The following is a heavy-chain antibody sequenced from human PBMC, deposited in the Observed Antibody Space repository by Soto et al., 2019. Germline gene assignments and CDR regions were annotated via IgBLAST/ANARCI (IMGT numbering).Heavy chain of an antibody. J-gene: IGHJ4*02. CDR3: ARDPKRRDGYNFDS. CDR2: ISNGDETT. D-gene: IGHD5-12*01. V-gene: IGHV3-11*01. Sequence: QVQLVESGGGLVEPGGSLRLSCSASGFIFTDYSMTWIRQAPGKGLEWVSYISNGDETTQYADSVKGRFSVSRDNAKKVLFLQMNSLRVDDTAVCYCARDPKRRDGYNFDSWGRGALVTVSS. CDR1: GFIFTDYS.